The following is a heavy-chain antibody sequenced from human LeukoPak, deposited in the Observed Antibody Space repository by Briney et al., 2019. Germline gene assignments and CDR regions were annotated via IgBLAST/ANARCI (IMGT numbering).Heavy chain of an antibody. Sequence: ASVKVSCKTSGYSFTDYYMHWVRQAPGQGLEWMGWINPNSGGTSSAQKFQGRVTMTRDTSTTTVYMEVSWLTSDDTAIYYCARADRLDGGPYLIGPWGQGTLVTVSS. J-gene: IGHJ5*02. D-gene: IGHD2-21*01. V-gene: IGHV1-2*02. CDR2: INPNSGGT. CDR1: GYSFTDYY. CDR3: ARADRLDGGPYLIGP.